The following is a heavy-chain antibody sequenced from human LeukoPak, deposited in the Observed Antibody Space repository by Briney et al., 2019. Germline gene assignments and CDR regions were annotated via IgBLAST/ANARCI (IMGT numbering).Heavy chain of an antibody. J-gene: IGHJ6*02. Sequence: GGSLRLSCAASGFTFSSYAMSWVRQAPGKGLEWVSAISGSGGSTYYADSVKGRFTISRDNSKNTLYLQMNSLRAEDTAVYYCAKVQTGDRYYYYGMDVWGLGTTVTVSS. CDR3: AKVQTGDRYYYYGMDV. D-gene: IGHD7-27*01. CDR1: GFTFSSYA. CDR2: ISGSGGST. V-gene: IGHV3-23*01.